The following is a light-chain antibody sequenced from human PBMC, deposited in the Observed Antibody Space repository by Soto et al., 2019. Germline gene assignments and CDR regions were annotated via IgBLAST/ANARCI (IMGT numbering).Light chain of an antibody. CDR2: GVS. CDR1: SSDVGGYNY. V-gene: IGLV2-11*01. Sequence: QSVLTQPRSVSGSPGQSVTISCTGTSSDVGGYNYVSWYQQDPGKTPKLMIYGVSERPSGVPDRFSGSRSGNTASLTISGLQAEDEADYYCCSYAGSYTWIFGGGTQLTVL. J-gene: IGLJ2*01. CDR3: CSYAGSYTWI.